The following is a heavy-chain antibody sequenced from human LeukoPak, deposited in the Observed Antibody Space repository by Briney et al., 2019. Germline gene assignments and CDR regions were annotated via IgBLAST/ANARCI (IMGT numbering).Heavy chain of an antibody. J-gene: IGHJ6*03. CDR1: GFTFSSYS. CDR3: AREGWYYDSSGNYYYMDV. D-gene: IGHD3-22*01. V-gene: IGHV3-21*01. Sequence: GGSLRLSCAASGFTFSSYSMNWVRQVPGKGLEWVSSISSSSSYIYYADSVKSRFTISRDNAKNSLYLQMNSLRAEDTAVYYCAREGWYYDSSGNYYYMDVWGKGTTVTVPS. CDR2: ISSSSSYI.